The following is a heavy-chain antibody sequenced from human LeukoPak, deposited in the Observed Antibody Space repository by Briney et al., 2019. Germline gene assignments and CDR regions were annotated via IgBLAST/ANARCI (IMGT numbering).Heavy chain of an antibody. CDR3: ARRSGSGRHPFHI. CDR1: GYTFTTYD. D-gene: IGHD3-10*01. J-gene: IGHJ3*02. Sequence: ASVKVSCKASGYTFTTYDINLVRQAPGQGLEWMGYINTNSGNTGYARKFQGRVTITSTTSITTAYMELRSLRYDDTAVYYCARRSGSGRHPFHIWGQGTLVTVSS. CDR2: INTNSGNT. V-gene: IGHV1-8*03.